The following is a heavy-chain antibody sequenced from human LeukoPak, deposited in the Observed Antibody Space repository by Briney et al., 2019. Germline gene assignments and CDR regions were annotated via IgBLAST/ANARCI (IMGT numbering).Heavy chain of an antibody. Sequence: PSETLSLTCTVSGGSISSSSRYWGWIRQPPGKGLEWIGSLYYSGSTYYNPSLKSRITMSIDTSKNQFSLKLTSVTAADTAVYYCARVTGYMIEDYFDYWGQGTLVTVSS. CDR3: ARVTGYMIEDYFDY. J-gene: IGHJ4*02. CDR2: LYYSGST. D-gene: IGHD3-22*01. V-gene: IGHV4-39*07. CDR1: GGSISSSSRY.